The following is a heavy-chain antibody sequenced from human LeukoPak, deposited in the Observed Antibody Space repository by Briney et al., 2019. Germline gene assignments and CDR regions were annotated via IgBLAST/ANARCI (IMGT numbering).Heavy chain of an antibody. Sequence: SETLSLTCAVYGGSFSGYYWSWIRQPPGKGLEWIGEINHSGSTNYNPSLKSRVTVSVDTSKNQFSLKLSSVTAADTAVYYCARHRGDFDYWGQGTLVTVSS. V-gene: IGHV4-34*01. CDR1: GGSFSGYY. D-gene: IGHD3-10*01. CDR3: ARHRGDFDY. J-gene: IGHJ4*02. CDR2: INHSGST.